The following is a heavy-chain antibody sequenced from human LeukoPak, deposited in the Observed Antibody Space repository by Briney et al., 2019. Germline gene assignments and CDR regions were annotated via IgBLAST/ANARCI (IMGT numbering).Heavy chain of an antibody. CDR2: ISYDGSNK. D-gene: IGHD2-2*01. CDR1: GFTFSSYG. Sequence: GGSLRLSCAASGFTFSSYGMHWVRQAPGKGLEWVAVISYDGSNKYYAHSVKGRFTISRDNSKNTLYLQMNSLRAEDTAVYYCAKLRDCSSTSCYYYGMDVWGKGTTVTVSS. V-gene: IGHV3-30*18. J-gene: IGHJ6*04. CDR3: AKLRDCSSTSCYYYGMDV.